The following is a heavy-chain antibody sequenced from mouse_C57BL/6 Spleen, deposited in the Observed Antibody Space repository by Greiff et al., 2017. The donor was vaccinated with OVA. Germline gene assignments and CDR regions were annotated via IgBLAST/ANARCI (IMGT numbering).Heavy chain of an antibody. CDR3: ARSQSYYFDY. Sequence: VQLQQSGAELVKPGASVKLSCTASGFNITDYSMHWVKQRTEQGLEWIGRIDPEDGETKYAQKFPGKATLTADTSSNTAYMQLSSLTSEDTAVYYCARSQSYYFDYWGQGTTLTVSS. J-gene: IGHJ2*01. CDR1: GFNITDYS. CDR2: IDPEDGET. V-gene: IGHV14-2*01. D-gene: IGHD6-1*01.